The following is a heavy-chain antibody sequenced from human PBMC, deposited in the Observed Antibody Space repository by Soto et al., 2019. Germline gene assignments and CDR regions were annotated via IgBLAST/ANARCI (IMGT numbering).Heavy chain of an antibody. J-gene: IGHJ5*02. CDR3: ARGNTATYCSGGSCADLNWFDP. CDR2: INHSGST. D-gene: IGHD2-15*01. CDR1: GGSFSGYY. V-gene: IGHV4-34*01. Sequence: PSETLSLTCAVYGGSFSGYYWSWIRQPPGKGLEWIGEINHSGSTNYNPSLKSRVTISVDTSKNQFSLKLSSVTAADTAVYYCARGNTATYCSGGSCADLNWFDPWGQGTLVTVSS.